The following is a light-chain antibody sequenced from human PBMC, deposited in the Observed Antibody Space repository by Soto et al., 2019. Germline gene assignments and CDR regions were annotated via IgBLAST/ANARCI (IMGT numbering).Light chain of an antibody. V-gene: IGKV3-15*01. CDR2: GAS. CDR1: QSVSSN. J-gene: IGKJ5*01. CDR3: QQYNNWLIT. Sequence: EIVMTQSPATLSVSPGERATLSCRASQSVSSNLAWYQQKPGQAPRLLIYGASTRATGIPARFSGSGSGTEFTLTISSLQSEDFAVYYCQQYNNWLITCGQATRLEIK.